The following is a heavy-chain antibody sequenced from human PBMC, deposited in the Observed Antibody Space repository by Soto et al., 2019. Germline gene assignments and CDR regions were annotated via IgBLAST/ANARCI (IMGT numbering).Heavy chain of an antibody. V-gene: IGHV4-34*01. J-gene: IGHJ6*03. Sequence: SETLSLTCAVYGGSISAYYWSWIRQPPGKGLEWIGEIKHGGSTSYNPSLKSRVTIAVDTSKNQFSLKLTSVTAADTAIYYCARTPVVSLARYYMDVWGTGTTVTVSS. CDR2: IKHGGST. CDR1: GGSISAYY. D-gene: IGHD2-2*01. CDR3: ARTPVVSLARYYMDV.